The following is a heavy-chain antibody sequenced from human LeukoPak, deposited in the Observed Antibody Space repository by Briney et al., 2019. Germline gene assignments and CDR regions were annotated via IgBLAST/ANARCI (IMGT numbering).Heavy chain of an antibody. D-gene: IGHD3-22*01. J-gene: IGHJ4*02. Sequence: ASVKVSCKASGYTFTSYGISWVRQAPGQGLEWMGWISAYNGNTNYAQKLQGRVTVTTDTSTSTAYMELRSLRSDDTAVYYCARDWTVFSGYSPDFDYWGQGTLVTVSS. CDR3: ARDWTVFSGYSPDFDY. V-gene: IGHV1-18*01. CDR1: GYTFTSYG. CDR2: ISAYNGNT.